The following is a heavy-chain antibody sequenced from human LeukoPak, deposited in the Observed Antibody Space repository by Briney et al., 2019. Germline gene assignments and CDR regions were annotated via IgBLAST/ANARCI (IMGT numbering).Heavy chain of an antibody. Sequence: PGGSLRLSCAASGFTFSSYSMNWVRQAPGKGLEWVSYISSSGSTIYYADSVKGRFTISRDNAKNSLYLQMNSLRAEDTAVYYCASAPSNYYDSSGSQDGGYWGQGTLVTVSS. D-gene: IGHD3-22*01. CDR2: ISSSGSTI. CDR3: ASAPSNYYDSSGSQDGGY. J-gene: IGHJ4*02. CDR1: GFTFSSYS. V-gene: IGHV3-48*04.